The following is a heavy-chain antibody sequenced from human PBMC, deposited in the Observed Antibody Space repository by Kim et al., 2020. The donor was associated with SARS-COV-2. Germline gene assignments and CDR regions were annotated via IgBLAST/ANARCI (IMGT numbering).Heavy chain of an antibody. V-gene: IGHV3-48*02. J-gene: IGHJ4*02. CDR1: GFTFSSYS. D-gene: IGHD2-15*01. CDR2: ISSSSSTI. Sequence: GGSLRLSCAASGFTFSSYSMNWVRQAPGKGLEWVSYISSSSSTIYYADSVKGRFTISRDNAKNSLYLQMNSLRDEDTAVYYCARAPCGPSGSCYSRADYYFDYWGQGTLVTVSS. CDR3: ARAPCGPSGSCYSRADYYFDY.